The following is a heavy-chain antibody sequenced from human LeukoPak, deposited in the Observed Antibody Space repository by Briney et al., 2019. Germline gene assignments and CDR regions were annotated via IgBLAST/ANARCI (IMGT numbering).Heavy chain of an antibody. V-gene: IGHV5-51*01. J-gene: IGHJ6*02. Sequence: GESLKISCKGSGYKFSDYWIGRVRQMPGRGLEWMGIIYPDEYDTRYSPSFQGQVTISVDKSLSTAYLQWNSLEASDTAMYFCARHGLYGCRGGRCYTSFYYYGMDVWGQGTTVTVSS. D-gene: IGHD2-15*01. CDR1: GYKFSDYW. CDR3: ARHGLYGCRGGRCYTSFYYYGMDV. CDR2: IYPDEYDT.